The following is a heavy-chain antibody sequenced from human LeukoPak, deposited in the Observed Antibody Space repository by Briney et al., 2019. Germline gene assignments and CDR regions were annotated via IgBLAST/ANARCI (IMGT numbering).Heavy chain of an antibody. J-gene: IGHJ4*02. Sequence: GGSLRLSCAASGFTFSNYAMSWVRQAPGKGLEWVSAISGSGGRTYYADSVKGQFTISRDNSKNTLYLQMNSLRAEDTAIYYCAKESGGYYDSSGYSFDYWGQGTLVTVSS. CDR2: ISGSGGRT. V-gene: IGHV3-23*01. D-gene: IGHD3-22*01. CDR3: AKESGGYYDSSGYSFDY. CDR1: GFTFSNYA.